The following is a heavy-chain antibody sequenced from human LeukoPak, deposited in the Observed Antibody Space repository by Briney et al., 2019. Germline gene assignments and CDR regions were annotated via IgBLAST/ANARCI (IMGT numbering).Heavy chain of an antibody. CDR3: ARKFFDREGGTTVLDY. Sequence: PGGSLRLSCAASGYTFSSTSINWVRQAPGKGLEWVSSISSGSSYIFYADSVKGRFTISRDNAKNSLYLQMNSLRAEDTAVYYCARKFFDREGGTTVLDYWGQGTLVTVSS. CDR1: GYTFSSTS. V-gene: IGHV3-21*01. D-gene: IGHD1-26*01. J-gene: IGHJ4*02. CDR2: ISSGSSYI.